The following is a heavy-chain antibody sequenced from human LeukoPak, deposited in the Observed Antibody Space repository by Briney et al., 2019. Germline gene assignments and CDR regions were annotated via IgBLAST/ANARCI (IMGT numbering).Heavy chain of an antibody. CDR1: GYSISSDYY. Sequence: PSETLSLTCTVSGYSISSDYYWGWIRQAPGKGVEWIGSIYHSGSTYYNPSLKSRVTISVDTSKNQFSLKLRSVTAADTAVYYCARGKSRGSHINYWGQGTLVTVSS. V-gene: IGHV4-38-2*02. CDR3: ARGKSRGSHINY. D-gene: IGHD1-26*01. CDR2: IYHSGST. J-gene: IGHJ4*02.